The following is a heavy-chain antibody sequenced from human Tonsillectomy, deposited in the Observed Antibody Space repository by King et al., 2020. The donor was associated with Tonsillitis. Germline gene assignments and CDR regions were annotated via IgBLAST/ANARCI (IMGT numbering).Heavy chain of an antibody. Sequence: VQLLESGPGLVKPSQTLSLTCVVSGGSISSGGYSWSWLRQPPGKGLEWIGKIYYSGTTYYNPSPKSRVTISVDTSKNQFSLRLSSVAAADTAVYYCATRVEDRGYSWFDPGGQGTLVTVSS. CDR2: IYYSGTT. CDR1: GGSISSGGYS. V-gene: IGHV4-30-4*07. J-gene: IGHJ5*02. D-gene: IGHD3-3*01. CDR3: ATRVEDRGYSWFDP.